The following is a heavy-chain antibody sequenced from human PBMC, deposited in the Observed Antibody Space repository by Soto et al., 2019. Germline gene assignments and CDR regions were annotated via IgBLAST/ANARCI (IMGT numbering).Heavy chain of an antibody. Sequence: QVQLQESGPGLVKPSETLSLTCTVSGGSISSYHWSWIRQPPGKGLEWIGYIYHSGITNYNPSLKSRVTISVDTSKTQFSLNLRSVTAADPAVYYCARHRRVEVPITSPLDYWGQGTLVTVSS. CDR3: ARHRRVEVPITSPLDY. CDR1: GGSISSYH. D-gene: IGHD2-2*01. CDR2: IYHSGIT. V-gene: IGHV4-59*08. J-gene: IGHJ4*02.